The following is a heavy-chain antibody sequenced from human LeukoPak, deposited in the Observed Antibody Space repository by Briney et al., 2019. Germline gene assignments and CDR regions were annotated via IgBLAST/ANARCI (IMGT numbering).Heavy chain of an antibody. J-gene: IGHJ4*02. CDR2: ISAYNGNT. D-gene: IGHD2-2*01. CDR3: ASETPTTYCSSTSCYDY. V-gene: IGHV1-18*01. CDR1: GYTFTSYG. Sequence: ASVKVSCKASGYTFTSYGISWVRQAPGQGLEWMGWISAYNGNTNYAQKLRGRVTMTRDTSISTAYMELSRLRSDDTAVYYCASETPTTYCSSTSCYDYWGQGTLVTVSS.